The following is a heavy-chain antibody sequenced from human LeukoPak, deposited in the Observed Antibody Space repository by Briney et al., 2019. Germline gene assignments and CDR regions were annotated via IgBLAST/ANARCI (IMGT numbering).Heavy chain of an antibody. CDR1: GFTFSSYA. V-gene: IGHV3-30*04. CDR3: ARDWYSGSYPIDY. J-gene: IGHJ4*02. CDR2: ISYDGSNK. D-gene: IGHD1-26*01. Sequence: GRSLRLSCAASGFTFSSYAMHWVRQAPGKGLEWVAVISYDGSNKYYADSVKGRFTISRDNSKNTLYLQMNSLRAEDTAVYYCARDWYSGSYPIDYWGQGTLVTVSS.